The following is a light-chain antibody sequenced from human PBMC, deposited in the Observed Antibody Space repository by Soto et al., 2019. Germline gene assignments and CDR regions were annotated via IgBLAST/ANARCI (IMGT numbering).Light chain of an antibody. Sequence: SYELTQPPSVSVAPGKTARITCGGNNIGSKSVNWYQQKPGQAPVLVIYYDSDRPSGIPERFSGSNSGNTATLTISRVEAGDEADYYCQVWDSSSAQGVFGTGTKVTVL. J-gene: IGLJ1*01. CDR3: QVWDSSSAQGV. CDR1: NIGSKS. V-gene: IGLV3-21*04. CDR2: YDS.